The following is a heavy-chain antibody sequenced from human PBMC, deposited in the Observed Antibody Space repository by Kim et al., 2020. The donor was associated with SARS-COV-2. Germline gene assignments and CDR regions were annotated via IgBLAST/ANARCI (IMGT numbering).Heavy chain of an antibody. D-gene: IGHD3-10*01. J-gene: IGHJ6*03. CDR2: INHSGTN. Sequence: SESLSLTCAVYGGSFSGYYCSWVRQPPGKGLEWVGEINHSGTNNYNPSSKSRVTISVKTSKNQSSLKLSSVTATDTAVDYCAMGRRPLGITMVRAVTPNYYMDVWGKGTTVTVSS. CDR1: GGSFSGYY. CDR3: AMGRRPLGITMVRAVTPNYYMDV. V-gene: IGHV4-34*01.